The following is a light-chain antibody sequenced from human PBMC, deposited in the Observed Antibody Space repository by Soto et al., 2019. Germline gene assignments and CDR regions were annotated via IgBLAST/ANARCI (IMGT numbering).Light chain of an antibody. CDR1: SRDVGGYNY. CDR3: SSYTSSSTRV. CDR2: EVS. J-gene: IGLJ3*02. Sequence: QSALTQPASVSGSPGQSITISCTGTSRDVGGYNYVSCYQQHPGKAPKLMIYEVSKRPSGVSNRFSGSKSGNTASLTISGLQAEDEADYYCSSYTSSSTRVFGGGTKLTVL. V-gene: IGLV2-14*01.